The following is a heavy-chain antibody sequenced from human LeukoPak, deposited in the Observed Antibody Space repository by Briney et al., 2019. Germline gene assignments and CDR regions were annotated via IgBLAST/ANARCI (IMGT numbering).Heavy chain of an antibody. CDR3: ASQKGRIAVAVDY. V-gene: IGHV3-48*03. CDR1: GFTLSSYE. J-gene: IGHJ4*02. CDR2: ISSSGSTT. D-gene: IGHD6-19*01. Sequence: PGGSLRLSCAASGFTLSSYEMNWVRQAPAGGLEWVSYISSSGSTTYYAASVKGRFTISRDNAKNSLYLQMNSLRVEDSAVYYWASQKGRIAVAVDYWGQGTLVTVSS.